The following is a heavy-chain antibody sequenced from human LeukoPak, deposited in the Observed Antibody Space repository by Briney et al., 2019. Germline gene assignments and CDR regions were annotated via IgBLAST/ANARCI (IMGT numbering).Heavy chain of an antibody. CDR1: GFTFSDYY. CDR2: ISSSGSTI. J-gene: IGHJ3*02. Sequence: PGGSLRLSCAASGFTFSDYYMSWLRQAPGKGLEWVSYISSSGSTIYYADSVKGRFTISRDNAKNSLYLQMNSLRAEDTAVYYCARPVWFGEEDAFDIWGQGTMVTVSS. D-gene: IGHD3-10*01. V-gene: IGHV3-11*04. CDR3: ARPVWFGEEDAFDI.